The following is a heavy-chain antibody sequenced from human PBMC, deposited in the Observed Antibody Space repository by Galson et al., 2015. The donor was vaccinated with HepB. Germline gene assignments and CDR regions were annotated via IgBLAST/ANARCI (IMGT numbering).Heavy chain of an antibody. D-gene: IGHD1-26*01. J-gene: IGHJ3*02. CDR3: ARVSLVGATFYAFDI. V-gene: IGHV3-66*01. Sequence: SLRLSCAASGFTVSSNYMSWVRQAPGKGLEWVSVIYSGGSTYYADSVKGRFTISRDNSKNTLYLQMNSLRAEDTAVYYCARVSLVGATFYAFDIWGQGTMVTVSS. CDR2: IYSGGST. CDR1: GFTVSSNY.